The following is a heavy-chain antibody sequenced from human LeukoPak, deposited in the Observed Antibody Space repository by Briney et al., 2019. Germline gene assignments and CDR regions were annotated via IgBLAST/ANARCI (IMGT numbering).Heavy chain of an antibody. V-gene: IGHV5-51*01. CDR3: ARRVSSSGFDAFDV. CDR1: GYSFATYW. CDR2: NYPGDSDT. D-gene: IGHD5-12*01. J-gene: IGHJ3*01. Sequence: GESLKISCTGSGYSFATYWIGWVRQMPGKGLEWMGINYPGDSDTTYSPSFQGQVTMSADKSISTAYLQWSSLKASDTAMYYCARRVSSSGFDAFDVWGQGTMVTVSS.